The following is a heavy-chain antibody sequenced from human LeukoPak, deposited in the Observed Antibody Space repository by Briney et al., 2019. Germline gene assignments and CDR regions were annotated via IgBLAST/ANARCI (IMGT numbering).Heavy chain of an antibody. D-gene: IGHD3-10*01. CDR3: ARAYYYGSGSYYIPNWFDP. V-gene: IGHV4-61*02. J-gene: IGHJ5*02. CDR1: GGSISSGSYY. CDR2: IYTSGST. Sequence: PSQTLSLTCTVSGGSISSGSYYWSWIRQPAGKGLEWIGRIYTSGSTNYNPSLKSRVTISVDASKNQFSLKLSSVTAADTAVYYCARAYYYGSGSYYIPNWFDPWGQGTLVTVSS.